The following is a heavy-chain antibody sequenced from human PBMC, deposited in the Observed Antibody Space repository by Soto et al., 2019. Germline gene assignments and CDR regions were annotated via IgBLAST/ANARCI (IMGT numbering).Heavy chain of an antibody. CDR1: GFTFSSYA. Sequence: QVQLVESGGGVVQPGRSLRLSCAASGFTFSSYAMHWVRQAPGKGLEWVAVISYDGSNKYYADSVKGRFTISRDNSKNTVYLHGNSLSAEDTAVYYGARDPHAHSGWCRDYWGHGSLVIVSS. J-gene: IGHJ4*01. CDR2: ISYDGSNK. CDR3: ARDPHAHSGWCRDY. V-gene: IGHV3-30-3*01. D-gene: IGHD6-19*01.